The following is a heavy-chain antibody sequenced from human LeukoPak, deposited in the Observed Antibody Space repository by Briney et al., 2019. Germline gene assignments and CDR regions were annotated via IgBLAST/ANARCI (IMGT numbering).Heavy chain of an antibody. CDR3: ARDPRCSSTSCYGVNYFDY. CDR2: IWYDGSNK. D-gene: IGHD2-2*01. CDR1: GFTFSSYG. V-gene: IGHV3-33*01. J-gene: IGHJ4*02. Sequence: PGRSLRLSCAASGFTFSSYGMHWVRQAPGKGLEWVAVIWYDGSNKYYADFVKGRFTISRDNSKNTLYLQMNSLRAEDTAVYYCARDPRCSSTSCYGVNYFDYWGQGTLVTVSS.